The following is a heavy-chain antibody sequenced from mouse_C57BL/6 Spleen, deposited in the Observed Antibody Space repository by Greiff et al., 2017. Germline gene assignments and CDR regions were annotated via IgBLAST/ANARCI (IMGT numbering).Heavy chain of an antibody. V-gene: IGHV1-62-2*01. Sequence: VQLQQSGAELVKPGASVKLSCKASGYTFTEYTIHWVKQRSGQGLEWIGWFYPGSGSIKYNEKFKDKATLSADKSSSTVYMELSRLTSEDSAVYCGARHEGGAQAFSYWGQGTLVTVSA. D-gene: IGHD3-2*02. J-gene: IGHJ3*01. CDR3: ARHEGGAQAFSY. CDR2: FYPGSGSI. CDR1: GYTFTEYT.